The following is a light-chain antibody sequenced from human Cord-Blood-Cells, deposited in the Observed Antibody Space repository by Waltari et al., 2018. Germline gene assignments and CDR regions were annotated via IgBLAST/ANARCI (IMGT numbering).Light chain of an antibody. Sequence: SSELTQDPAVSVALGQTGRITCQGDSLSSYYSSWYQQKPGQAPVLVIYGKNNRPSGIPDRFSGSSSGNTASLTITGAQAEDEADYYCNSRDSSGNHYVFGTGTKVTVL. J-gene: IGLJ1*01. V-gene: IGLV3-19*01. CDR2: GKN. CDR1: SLSSYY. CDR3: NSRDSSGNHYV.